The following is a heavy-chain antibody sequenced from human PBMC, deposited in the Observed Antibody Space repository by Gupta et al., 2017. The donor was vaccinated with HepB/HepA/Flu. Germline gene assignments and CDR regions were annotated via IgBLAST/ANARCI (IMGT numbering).Heavy chain of an antibody. CDR1: GFTFSSYA. CDR3: AKVGCSGGSCYGFDY. Sequence: EVQLLESGGGLVQPGGSLRLSCAVAGFTFSSYAMSWVRQAPGKGLEWVSAISGSGGSTYYADSVKGRFTISRDNSKNTLYLQMNSLRAEDTAVYYCAKVGCSGGSCYGFDYWGQGTLVTVSS. J-gene: IGHJ4*02. D-gene: IGHD2-15*01. CDR2: ISGSGGST. V-gene: IGHV3-23*01.